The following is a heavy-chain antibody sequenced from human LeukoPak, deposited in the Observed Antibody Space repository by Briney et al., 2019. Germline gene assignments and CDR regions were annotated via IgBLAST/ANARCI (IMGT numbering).Heavy chain of an antibody. D-gene: IGHD6-13*01. Sequence: SVKVSCKASGGTFSSYAISWVRQAPGQGLEWMGGIIPIFGTASYAQKFQGRVTITADESTSTAYMERSSLRSEDTAVYYCARDMAAAGNYYFDYWGQGTLVTVSS. CDR3: ARDMAAAGNYYFDY. J-gene: IGHJ4*02. CDR1: GGTFSSYA. CDR2: IIPIFGTA. V-gene: IGHV1-69*13.